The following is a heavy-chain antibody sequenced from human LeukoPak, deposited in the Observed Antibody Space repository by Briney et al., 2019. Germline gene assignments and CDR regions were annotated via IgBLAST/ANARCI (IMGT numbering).Heavy chain of an antibody. J-gene: IGHJ4*02. V-gene: IGHV4-39*07. D-gene: IGHD4-17*01. Sequence: SETPSLTCTVSGGSISSSSYYWGWIRQPPGKGLEWIGSIYYSGSTCYNPSLKSRVTISVDTSKNQFSLKLSSVTAADTAVYYCARLSTVTTSFDYWGQGTLVTVSS. CDR3: ARLSTVTTSFDY. CDR2: IYYSGST. CDR1: GGSISSSSYY.